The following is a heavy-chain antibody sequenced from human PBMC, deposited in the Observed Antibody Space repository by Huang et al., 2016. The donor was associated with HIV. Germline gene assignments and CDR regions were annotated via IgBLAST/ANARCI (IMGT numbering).Heavy chain of an antibody. CDR1: GGSFSGYY. V-gene: IGHV4-34*01. Sequence: QVQLQQWGAGLLRPSETLSLTCAVYGGSFSGYYGTWIRQPPGKGLEWIGEINPSDGTNYNPSLKSRFTISVDTSRNQFSLTLTSVTAADTAVYYCARGQGGYYYYYMDVWGKGTTVTVSS. CDR2: INPSDGT. J-gene: IGHJ6*03. CDR3: ARGQGGYYYYYMDV.